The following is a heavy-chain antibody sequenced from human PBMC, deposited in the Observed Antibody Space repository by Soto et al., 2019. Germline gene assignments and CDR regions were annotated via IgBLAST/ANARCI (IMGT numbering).Heavy chain of an antibody. D-gene: IGHD2-15*01. V-gene: IGHV2-5*02. Sequence: QITLKESGPTLVKPTQTLTLTCTLSGFSLSTSGVGVGWIRQPPGKALEWLALIYWDDDKRYSPSLKSRLTITKDTSKNQVVLTMTNMNPVDTATYYCVLHSGGSFTGTWGQGTLVTVSS. CDR1: GFSLSTSGVG. CDR3: VLHSGGSFTGT. J-gene: IGHJ4*02. CDR2: IYWDDDK.